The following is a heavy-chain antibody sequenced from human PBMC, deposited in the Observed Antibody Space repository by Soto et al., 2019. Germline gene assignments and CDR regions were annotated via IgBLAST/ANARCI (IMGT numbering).Heavy chain of an antibody. CDR3: AKDLSDIVVVPAATPPSFDP. CDR1: GFTFSSYA. CDR2: ISGSGGST. Sequence: RRLSCAASGFTFSSYAMSWVRQAPGKGLEWVSAISGSGGSTYYADSVKGRFTISRDNSKNTLYLQMNSPRAEDTAVYYCAKDLSDIVVVPAATPPSFDPWGQGTLVTVSS. D-gene: IGHD2-2*01. J-gene: IGHJ5*02. V-gene: IGHV3-23*01.